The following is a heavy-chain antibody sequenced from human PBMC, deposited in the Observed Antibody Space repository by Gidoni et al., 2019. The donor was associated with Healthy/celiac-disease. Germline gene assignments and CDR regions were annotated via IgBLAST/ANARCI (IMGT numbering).Heavy chain of an antibody. Sequence: QAQLQQWGAGLLKPSETLSLTCAVYGGSISGYYWSWIRQPPGKGLEWIGEINHSGSTNYNPSLKIRFTISVDTSKTQFSLKLSSVTAADTAVYYCARAQTTVTTGWFDPWGQGTLVTVSS. J-gene: IGHJ5*02. V-gene: IGHV4-34*01. CDR2: INHSGST. CDR1: GGSISGYY. D-gene: IGHD4-17*01. CDR3: ARAQTTVTTGWFDP.